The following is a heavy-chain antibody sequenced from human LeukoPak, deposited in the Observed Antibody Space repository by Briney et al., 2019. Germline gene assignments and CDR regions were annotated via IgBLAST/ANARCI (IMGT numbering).Heavy chain of an antibody. Sequence: GGSLRLSCAASGFTFSDYYMSWIRQAPGKGLEWVSYISSSGSTIYYADSVKGRFTTSRDNANNTLYLQMNSLRAEDTAVYYCLFGSGSYYTAFEYWGQGALVTVSS. J-gene: IGHJ4*02. V-gene: IGHV3-11*04. CDR3: LFGSGSYYTAFEY. CDR2: ISSSGSTI. CDR1: GFTFSDYY. D-gene: IGHD3-10*01.